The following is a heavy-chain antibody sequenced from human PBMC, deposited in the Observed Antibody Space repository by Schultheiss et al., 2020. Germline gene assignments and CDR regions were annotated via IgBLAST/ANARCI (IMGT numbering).Heavy chain of an antibody. D-gene: IGHD3-22*01. Sequence: SVKVSCKASGGTFSSYAISWVRQAPGQGLEWMGGIIPIFGTANYAQKFQGRVTITADESTSTAYMELSSLRSEDTAVYYCARLGNYYDSSGSYYFDYWGQGTLVTLSS. J-gene: IGHJ4*02. V-gene: IGHV1-69*13. CDR3: ARLGNYYDSSGSYYFDY. CDR1: GGTFSSYA. CDR2: IIPIFGTA.